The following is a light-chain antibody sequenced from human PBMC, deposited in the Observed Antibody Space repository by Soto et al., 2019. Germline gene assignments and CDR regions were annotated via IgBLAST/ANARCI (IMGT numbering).Light chain of an antibody. CDR1: TGAVTSGHY. J-gene: IGLJ1*01. V-gene: IGLV7-46*01. CDR2: DTS. CDR3: LVIFTGVGEV. Sequence: QAVVTQEPSLTVSPGGTVTLTSGSSTGAVTSGHYPHWFQQKPGQAPRTLIYDTSDKHSWTPARFSGSLLGGKAVLTLSGAQPEDEADYYCLVIFTGVGEVFGTGTKVTVL.